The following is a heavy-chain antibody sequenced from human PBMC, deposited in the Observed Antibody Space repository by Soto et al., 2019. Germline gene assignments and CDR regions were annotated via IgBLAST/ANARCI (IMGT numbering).Heavy chain of an antibody. J-gene: IGHJ4*02. CDR2: INAGNGNT. D-gene: IGHD3-10*01. Sequence: ASVKVSCKASGYTFTSYAMHWVRQAPGQRLEWMGWINAGNGNTKYSQKFQGRVTITRDTSAGPAYMELSSLRSEDTAVYYCATSPYGSGSNVDYWGQGTLVTVSS. CDR1: GYTFTSYA. CDR3: ATSPYGSGSNVDY. V-gene: IGHV1-3*01.